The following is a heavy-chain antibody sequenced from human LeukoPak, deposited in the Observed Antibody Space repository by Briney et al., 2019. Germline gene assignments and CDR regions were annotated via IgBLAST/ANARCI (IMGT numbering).Heavy chain of an antibody. CDR2: ISYDGSNR. J-gene: IGHJ6*02. Sequence: PGGSLRLSCAASGFTFSTYDMHWVRQAPGKGLEWVAVISYDGSNRYYADSVKGRFTISRDNSKNTYHLQMNSLRAEDTAVYYCAQINYYGSGSYIVAYGMDVWGQGTTVTVSS. V-gene: IGHV3-30-3*01. CDR3: AQINYYGSGSYIVAYGMDV. D-gene: IGHD3-10*01. CDR1: GFTFSTYD.